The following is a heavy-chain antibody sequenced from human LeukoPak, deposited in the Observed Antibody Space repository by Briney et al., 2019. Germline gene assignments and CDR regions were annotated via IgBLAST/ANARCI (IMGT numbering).Heavy chain of an antibody. CDR2: IYYSGST. CDR3: ARGTFSGFFDY. CDR1: GGSINSGDYY. Sequence: SQTLSLTCTVSGGSINSGDYYWSWIRQPPGKGLELIGYIYYSGSTSYNPSLTSRLIISVDRSMNHFSLNLNSLTAADTAVYYCARGTFSGFFDYWGQGRLVTVSS. D-gene: IGHD2/OR15-2a*01. V-gene: IGHV4-30-4*01. J-gene: IGHJ4*02.